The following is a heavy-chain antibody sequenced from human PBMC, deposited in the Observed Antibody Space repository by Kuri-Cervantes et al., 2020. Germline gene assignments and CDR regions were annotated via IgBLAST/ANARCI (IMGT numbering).Heavy chain of an antibody. J-gene: IGHJ4*02. CDR1: GFTVSSNY. Sequence: GGSLRLSCAASGFTVSSNYMSWVRQAPGKGLEWVSSISSSSSYIYYADSVKGRFTISRDNSKNTMYLQMNSLRAEDTAVYYCAKDSGEHFDYWGQGTLVTVSS. CDR2: ISSSSSYI. D-gene: IGHD7-27*01. V-gene: IGHV3-21*04. CDR3: AKDSGEHFDY.